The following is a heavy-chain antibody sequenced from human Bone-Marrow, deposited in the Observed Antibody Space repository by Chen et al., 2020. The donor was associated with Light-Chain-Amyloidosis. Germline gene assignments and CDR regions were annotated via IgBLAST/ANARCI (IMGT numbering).Heavy chain of an antibody. J-gene: IGHJ4*02. D-gene: IGHD5-12*01. CDR2: IYTSGST. CDR3: AKTSGYDFDY. V-gene: IGHV4-4*07. Sequence: SWIRQPAGKGLEWIGRIYTSGSTNYNPSLKSRVTMSVDTFKNQLSLKLSSVTAADTAVYYCAKTSGYDFDYWGQGTLVTVSA.